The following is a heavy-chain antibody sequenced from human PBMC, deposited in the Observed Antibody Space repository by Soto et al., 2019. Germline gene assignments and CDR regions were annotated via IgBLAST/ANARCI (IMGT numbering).Heavy chain of an antibody. CDR3: ARESRRDGSGNAFDI. CDR2: ISYDGSNK. CDR1: GFTFSSYA. V-gene: IGHV3-30-3*01. Sequence: QVQLVESGGGVVQPGRSLRLSCAASGFTFSSYAMHWVRQAPGKGLEWVAVISYDGSNKYYADSVKGRFTISRDNSKNTLYLQMNGLRAEDTAVYYCARESRRDGSGNAFDIWGQGTMVTVSS. J-gene: IGHJ3*02. D-gene: IGHD3-10*01.